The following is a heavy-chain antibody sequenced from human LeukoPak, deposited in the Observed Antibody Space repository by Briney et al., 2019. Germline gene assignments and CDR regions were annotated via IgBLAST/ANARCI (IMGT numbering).Heavy chain of an antibody. Sequence: GGSLRLSCAASGFTFSAYSMNWVRQAPGKGLEWVSHISSSSRTIYYVDSVRGRFTISRDNAKNSLYLEMNSLRDEDTAVYYCAKDPSTYSSGWYAFDIWGQGTMVTVSS. CDR1: GFTFSAYS. V-gene: IGHV3-48*02. D-gene: IGHD6-19*01. J-gene: IGHJ3*02. CDR3: AKDPSTYSSGWYAFDI. CDR2: ISSSSRTI.